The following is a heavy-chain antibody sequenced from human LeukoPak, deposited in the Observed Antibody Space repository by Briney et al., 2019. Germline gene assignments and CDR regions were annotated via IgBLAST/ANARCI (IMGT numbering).Heavy chain of an antibody. CDR3: ARDRVGGRGSYPLGWYFQH. J-gene: IGHJ1*01. CDR2: ISYDGSNK. CDR1: GFTFSSYA. Sequence: GRSLRLSCAASGFTFSSYAMHWVRQAPGKGLEWVAVISYDGSNKYYADSVKGRFTISRDNSKNTLYLQMNSLRAEDTAVYYCARDRVGGRGSYPLGWYFQHWGQGTLVTVSS. V-gene: IGHV3-30-3*01. D-gene: IGHD1-26*01.